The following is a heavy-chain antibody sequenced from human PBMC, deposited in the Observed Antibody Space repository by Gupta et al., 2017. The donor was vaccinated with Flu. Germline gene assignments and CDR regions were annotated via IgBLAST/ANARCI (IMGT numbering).Heavy chain of an antibody. CDR1: GFSFSTSGVG. D-gene: IGHD3-3*01. J-gene: IGHJ3*01. CDR2: IYWDDDT. V-gene: IGHV2-5*04. Sequence: QITLKESGPTLVKPTQTLTLTCTLSGFSFSTSGVGVGWIRQPPGKALQWLALIYWDDDTRYSPSLRARLTITKDTAKNQVFLMLTNTDPEDTGTYYCVRFWSGFCTTWGIHDAFDVWGNGAEVSVSS. CDR3: VRFWSGFCTTWGIHDAFDV.